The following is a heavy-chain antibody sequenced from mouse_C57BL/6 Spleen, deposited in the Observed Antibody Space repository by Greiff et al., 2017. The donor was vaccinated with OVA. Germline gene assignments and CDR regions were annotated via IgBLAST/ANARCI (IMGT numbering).Heavy chain of an antibody. CDR1: GFTFSSYA. J-gene: IGHJ1*03. Sequence: EVKVVESGGGLVKPGGSLKLSCAASGFTFSSYAMSWVRQTPEKRLEWVANISDGGSYTYYPDNVKGRFTISRDNAKNNPYMQMSQLKSEDTAMYYGARGALYDYDRYFDVWGTGTTVTVSS. CDR3: ARGALYDYDRYFDV. D-gene: IGHD2-4*01. V-gene: IGHV5-4*03. CDR2: ISDGGSYT.